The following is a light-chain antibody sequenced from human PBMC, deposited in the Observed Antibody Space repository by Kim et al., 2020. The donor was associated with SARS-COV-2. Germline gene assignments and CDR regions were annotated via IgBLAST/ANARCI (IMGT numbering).Light chain of an antibody. CDR3: QQSYNSFYT. V-gene: IGKV1-39*01. J-gene: IGKJ2*01. CDR2: AAS. CDR1: QSISTY. Sequence: SASVGDRVTITGRASQSISTYLNWYQQKPGKGPKLLIFAASNLQSGVPSRFSGSGSGTDFTLTISSLQPADFATYYCQQSYNSFYTFGQGTKLEI.